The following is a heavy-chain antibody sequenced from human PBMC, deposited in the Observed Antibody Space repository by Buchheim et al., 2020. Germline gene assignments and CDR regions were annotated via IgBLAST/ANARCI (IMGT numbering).Heavy chain of an antibody. J-gene: IGHJ4*02. V-gene: IGHV3-48*04. CDR2: ISSSSSTI. D-gene: IGHD5-24*01. CDR3: ARQERRDGYNPSYRLSY. CDR1: GFTFSSHS. Sequence: EVQLVESGGGLVQPGGSLRLSCAASGFTFSSHSMNWVRQAPGKGLEWVSYISSSSSTIYYADSVKGRFTISRDNAKNSLYLQMNSLRAEDTAVYYCARQERRDGYNPSYRLSYWGQGTL.